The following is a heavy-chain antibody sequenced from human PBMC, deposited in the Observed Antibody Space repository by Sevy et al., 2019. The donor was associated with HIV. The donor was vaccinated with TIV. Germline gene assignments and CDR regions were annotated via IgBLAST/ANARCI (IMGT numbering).Heavy chain of an antibody. CDR2: IIPIFGTA. V-gene: IGHV1-69*13. J-gene: IGHJ4*02. D-gene: IGHD3-22*01. CDR1: GGTFSSYA. CDR3: ARDRTRGSSGYYFDYFDY. Sequence: VKVSCKASGGTFSSYAISWVRQAPGQGLEWMGGIIPIFGTANYAQKFQGRVTITADESTSTAYMELSSLRSEDTAVYYCARDRTRGSSGYYFDYFDYWGQGTLVTVSS.